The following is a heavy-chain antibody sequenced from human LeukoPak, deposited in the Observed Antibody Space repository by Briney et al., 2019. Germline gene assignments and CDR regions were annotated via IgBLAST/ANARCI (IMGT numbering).Heavy chain of an antibody. CDR1: GYTFTGYD. J-gene: IGHJ4*02. CDR2: MNPNSGNT. Sequence: GASVKVSCKASGYTFTGYDINWVRQATGQVLEWMGWMNPNSGNTGYAQKFQGRVTMTRNTSISTAYMELSSLRSEDTAVYYCAVEYSSSSYFDYWGQGTLVTVSS. CDR3: AVEYSSSSYFDY. D-gene: IGHD6-6*01. V-gene: IGHV1-8*01.